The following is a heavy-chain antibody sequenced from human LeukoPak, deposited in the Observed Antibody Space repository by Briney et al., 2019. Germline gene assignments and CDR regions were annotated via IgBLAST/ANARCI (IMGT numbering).Heavy chain of an antibody. CDR3: AKATRRNNAFNI. Sequence: GGSLRLSCAASGFTFSDYYMSWIRQAPGKGLEWVSYISSSGSTIYYADSVKGRFTISRDNAKNSLYLQMNSLRAEDTAVYYCAKATRRNNAFNIWGQGTMVTVSS. J-gene: IGHJ3*02. D-gene: IGHD2/OR15-2a*01. V-gene: IGHV3-11*01. CDR1: GFTFSDYY. CDR2: ISSSGSTI.